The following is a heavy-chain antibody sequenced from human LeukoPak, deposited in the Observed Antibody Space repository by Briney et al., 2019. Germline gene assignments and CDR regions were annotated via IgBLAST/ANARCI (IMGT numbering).Heavy chain of an antibody. J-gene: IGHJ5*02. D-gene: IGHD4-23*01. V-gene: IGHV6-1*01. Sequence: SQTLSLACAISGDSVSSGSSSWHWIRQSPSRGLEWLGRTYYTSKWTGDSALSVRSRIAITPDTSKNQFTLQLNSVTGVDTAVYFCVRRAKGNSYFDPWGQGTLVVVSS. CDR2: TYYTSKWTG. CDR3: VRRAKGNSYFDP. CDR1: GDSVSSGSSS.